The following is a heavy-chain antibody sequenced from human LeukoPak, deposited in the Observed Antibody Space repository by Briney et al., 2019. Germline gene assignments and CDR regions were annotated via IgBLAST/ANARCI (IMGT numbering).Heavy chain of an antibody. D-gene: IGHD1-1*01. CDR1: GFSFSDYG. CDR2: IRYNGDNK. Sequence: AGYLRLSCAASGFSFSDYGMHWVRQAPGKGLEGVVFIRYNGDNKYYADSVKGRFTTSRDDSKNTIYLQMSSLRAGDTAVCYCAKRAVLTALQPSLQNYYYYVDFWGKGTTVTVSS. V-gene: IGHV3-30*02. CDR3: AKRAVLTALQPSLQNYYYYVDF. J-gene: IGHJ6*03.